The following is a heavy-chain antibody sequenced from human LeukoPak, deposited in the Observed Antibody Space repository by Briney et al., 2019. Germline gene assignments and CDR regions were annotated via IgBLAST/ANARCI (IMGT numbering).Heavy chain of an antibody. CDR1: GFTFNDYW. J-gene: IGHJ4*02. D-gene: IGHD6-19*01. CDR2: IKQDGSRR. CDR3: AKQGGQWLVLFDY. V-gene: IGHV3-7*01. Sequence: GGSLRLSCAASGFTFNDYWMAWFRQAPGKGLEWVANIKQDGSRRYYVDSVKGRFTISRDNAKNSLYLQMNNLRAEDTAVYYCAKQGGQWLVLFDYWGQGTLVTVSS.